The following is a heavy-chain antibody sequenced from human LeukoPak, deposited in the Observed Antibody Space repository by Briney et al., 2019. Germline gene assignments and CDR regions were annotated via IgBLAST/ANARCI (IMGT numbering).Heavy chain of an antibody. CDR3: ATEGQEGDWDNLDY. D-gene: IGHD3/OR15-3a*01. CDR1: GYTFSAYY. V-gene: IGHV1-2*02. J-gene: IGHJ4*02. Sequence: ASVKVSCKASGYTFSAYYMHWVRQAPGQGLEWMGWINPKSGDTNYAQKFQGRVTMTRDTSISTAYMELSRLRSDDTAIYYCATEGQEGDWDNLDYWGQGTLVTVSS. CDR2: INPKSGDT.